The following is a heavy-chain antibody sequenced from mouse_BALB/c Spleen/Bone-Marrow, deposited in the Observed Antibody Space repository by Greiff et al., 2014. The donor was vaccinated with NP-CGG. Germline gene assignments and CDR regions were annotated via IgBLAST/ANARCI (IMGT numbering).Heavy chain of an antibody. CDR3: AREKDWVFDY. V-gene: IGHV1-55*01. J-gene: IGHJ2*01. D-gene: IGHD4-1*01. Sequence: VHLVESGAELVKPGTSVKMYCKASGYTFTSYWMHWVKQRPGQGLEWIGDIYPGSDSTNYNEKFKSKATLTVDTSYSTAYMQLSSLTSEDSAVYYCAREKDWVFDYWGQGTTLTVSS. CDR2: IYPGSDST. CDR1: GYTFTSYW.